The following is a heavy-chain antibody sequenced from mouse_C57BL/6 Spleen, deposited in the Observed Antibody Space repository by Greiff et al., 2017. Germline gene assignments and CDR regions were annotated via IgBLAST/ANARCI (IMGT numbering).Heavy chain of an antibody. D-gene: IGHD5-1*01. V-gene: IGHV1-15*01. CDR2: IDPETGGT. J-gene: IGHJ3*01. CDR3: TREEPTRRFAY. Sequence: VQLQQSGAELVRPGASVTLSCKASGYTFTDYEMHWVKQTPVHGLEWIGAIDPETGGTAYNQKFKGKAILTADKSSSTAYMELRSLTSEDSAVYYCTREEPTRRFAYWGQGTLVTVSA. CDR1: GYTFTDYE.